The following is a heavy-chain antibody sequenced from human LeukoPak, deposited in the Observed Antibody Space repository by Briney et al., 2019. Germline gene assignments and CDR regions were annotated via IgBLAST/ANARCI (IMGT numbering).Heavy chain of an antibody. J-gene: IGHJ4*02. V-gene: IGHV3-11*01. D-gene: IGHD6-19*01. CDR1: GFNFRDYF. Sequence: GGSLRLSCAASGFNFRDYFMSWIRQAPGKGLEWLSYISTGGNEISYADSVKGRFFISRDNARNSLYLQINGLRAEDTAVYYCARQTAVAGLFDYWGQGSLVTVSS. CDR3: ARQTAVAGLFDY. CDR2: ISTGGNEI.